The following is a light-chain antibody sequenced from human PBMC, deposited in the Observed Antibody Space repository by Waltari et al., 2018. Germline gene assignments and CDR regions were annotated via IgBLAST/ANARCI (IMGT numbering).Light chain of an antibody. V-gene: IGLV2-23*03. CDR3: CSYVTSRTFV. J-gene: IGLJ2*01. CDR2: EGN. Sequence: QSALTQPASVSGSPGQSITTSCSGSSSAVDSYNFVSWYQQHPGKVPKLILYEGNKRPSGVSNRFSGSKSGDTASLTISGLQAEDEAAYYCCSYVTSRTFVFGGGTKVSVL. CDR1: SSAVDSYNF.